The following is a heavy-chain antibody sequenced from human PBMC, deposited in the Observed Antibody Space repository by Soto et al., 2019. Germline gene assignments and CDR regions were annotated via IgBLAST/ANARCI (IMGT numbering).Heavy chain of an antibody. CDR1: TFTFTTYA. CDR3: EKGFSGSSPDDWFDP. J-gene: IGHJ5*02. D-gene: IGHD2-15*01. CDR2: ISGSGDRT. V-gene: IGHV3-23*01. Sequence: EVQLLESGGGLVQPGGSLRLSCTSSTFTFTTYAMSWVRQAPGKGLEWVSAISGSGDRTFYADSLKGRFTISRDNSKNTLYLQMNSLRVEDTAIYYCEKGFSGSSPDDWFDPWGQGTLVTVSS.